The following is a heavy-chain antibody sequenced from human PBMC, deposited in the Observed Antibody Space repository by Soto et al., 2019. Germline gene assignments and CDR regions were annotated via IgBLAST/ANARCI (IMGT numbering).Heavy chain of an antibody. D-gene: IGHD6-13*01. J-gene: IGHJ4*02. CDR1: GGSISGGGYY. V-gene: IGHV4-31*03. CDR3: AREGYSSSPEYYFDY. Sequence: QVQLQESGPGLVKPSQTLSLPCPFPGGSISGGGYYWSWIRQHPGKGLEWIGYIYYSGSPYYNPSLKSRVTISVDTSKNQFSLKLSSVTAADTAVYYCAREGYSSSPEYYFDYWGQGTLVTVSS. CDR2: IYYSGSP.